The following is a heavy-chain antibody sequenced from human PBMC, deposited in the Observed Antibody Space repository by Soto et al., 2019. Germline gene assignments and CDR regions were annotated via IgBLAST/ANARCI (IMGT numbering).Heavy chain of an antibody. CDR3: ARDPGDGYSWANFFDY. J-gene: IGHJ4*02. CDR1: GYTFTSYY. D-gene: IGHD2-21*01. CDR2: INPSGGST. V-gene: IGHV1-46*01. Sequence: GASVKVSCKASGYTFTSYYMHWVRQAPGQGLERMGIINPSGGSTSYAQKFQGRVTMTRDTSTRTVYMELSSLRSEDTAVYYCARDPGDGYSWANFFDYWGQGTLVTVSS.